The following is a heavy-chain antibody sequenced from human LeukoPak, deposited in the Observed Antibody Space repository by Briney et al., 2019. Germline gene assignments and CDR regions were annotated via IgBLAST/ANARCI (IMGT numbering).Heavy chain of an antibody. CDR1: GYTFTSYD. CDR3: ARIGPNYYGSGSYLHYYYGMDV. V-gene: IGHV1-8*01. D-gene: IGHD3-10*01. Sequence: GASVKVSCKASGYTFTSYDISWVRQATGQGLEWMGWLTPDSGNTGYAQKFQGRVAMTRNTSISTAYMELSSLRSEDTAVYYCARIGPNYYGSGSYLHYYYGMDVWGQGTTVTDSS. J-gene: IGHJ6*02. CDR2: LTPDSGNT.